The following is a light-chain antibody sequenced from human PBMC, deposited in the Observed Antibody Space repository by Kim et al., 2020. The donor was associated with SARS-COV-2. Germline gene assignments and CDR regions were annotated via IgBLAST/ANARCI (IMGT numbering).Light chain of an antibody. J-gene: IGLJ1*01. Sequence: VAPGETATTASGGSNIGSKSVNWYQQKPGQAPVLIIYYDRNRPSGIPERFSGSNSGNTAPLTISRVEAGDEADYYCHVWDSFRDHVFGTGTKVAVL. CDR3: HVWDSFRDHV. CDR1: NIGSKS. CDR2: YDR. V-gene: IGLV3-21*04.